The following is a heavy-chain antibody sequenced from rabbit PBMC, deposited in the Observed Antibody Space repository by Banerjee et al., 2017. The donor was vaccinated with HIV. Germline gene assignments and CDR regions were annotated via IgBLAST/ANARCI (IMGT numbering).Heavy chain of an antibody. Sequence: QLVESRGGLVTPGGSLTLSCQASGFDFRSYYMSWVRQAPGKGLEWIGYIDPVFGITYYANWVNGRFSISRENAQNTVFLQMTSLTAADTATYFCARDGAGGSYFALRGPGTLVTVS. D-gene: IGHD8-1*01. J-gene: IGHJ4*01. V-gene: IGHV1S7*01. CDR1: GFDFRSYY. CDR3: ARDGAGGSYFAL. CDR2: IDPVFGIT.